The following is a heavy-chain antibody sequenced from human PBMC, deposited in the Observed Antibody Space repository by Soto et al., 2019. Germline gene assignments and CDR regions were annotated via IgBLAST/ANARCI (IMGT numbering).Heavy chain of an antibody. J-gene: IGHJ4*02. Sequence: QVQLVQSGAEVKKPGSSVKVSCKASGGTFSSYAISWVRQAPGQGLEWMGGIIPIFGTANYAQNFQGRVTITADESTSTAYMELSSLRSEDTAVYYCARGTLSCSGGSCYGGLDYWGQGTLVTVSS. CDR2: IIPIFGTA. CDR1: GGTFSSYA. CDR3: ARGTLSCSGGSCYGGLDY. D-gene: IGHD2-15*01. V-gene: IGHV1-69*01.